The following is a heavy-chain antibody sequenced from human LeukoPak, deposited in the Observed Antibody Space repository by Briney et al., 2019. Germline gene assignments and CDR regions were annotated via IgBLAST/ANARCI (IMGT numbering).Heavy chain of an antibody. J-gene: IGHJ4*02. D-gene: IGHD3-10*01. Sequence: GGSLRLSCAASGFTFSSYEMNWVRQAPGKGLEWVSYISSSGSTIYYADSVKGRFTISRDNAKKSLYLQMDSLRAEDTAVYYCARDGGDYGSGSYYAYWGQGTLVTVSS. CDR2: ISSSGSTI. CDR1: GFTFSSYE. V-gene: IGHV3-48*03. CDR3: ARDGGDYGSGSYYAY.